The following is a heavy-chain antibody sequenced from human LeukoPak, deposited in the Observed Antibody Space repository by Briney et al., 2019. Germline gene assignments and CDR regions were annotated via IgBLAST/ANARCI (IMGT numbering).Heavy chain of an antibody. J-gene: IGHJ6*03. CDR2: ISGSGSST. V-gene: IGHV3-23*01. CDR3: AKYASNYYYYHMDG. CDR1: GFTFSSYA. Sequence: GGSLRLSCAASGFTFSSYAISWVRQAPGKGLEWASAISGSGSSTYYEDSVKGRFTISRDNSKNTLDLQMNSLSAEDTALYYCAKYASNYYYYHMDGGGEGTTVTVS.